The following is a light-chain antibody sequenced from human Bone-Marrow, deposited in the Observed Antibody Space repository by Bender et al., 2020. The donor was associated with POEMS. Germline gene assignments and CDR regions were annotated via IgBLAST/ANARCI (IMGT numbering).Light chain of an antibody. V-gene: IGLV1-44*01. CDR3: SSWDDSLSGWV. CDR1: DPNFGGNN. CDR2: RNY. Sequence: QSVLTQPPSASGTPGQSVIISCSGTDPNFGGNNVNWYQHLPGTAPRLVVYRNYQRPSGVPARFSGSKSGTSASLAISDIQSEDEGDYYCSSWDDSLSGWVFGGGTKLTVL. J-gene: IGLJ3*02.